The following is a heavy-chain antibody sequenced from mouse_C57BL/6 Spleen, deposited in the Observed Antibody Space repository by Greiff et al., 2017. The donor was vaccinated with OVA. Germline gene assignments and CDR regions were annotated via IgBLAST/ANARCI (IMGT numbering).Heavy chain of an antibody. CDR1: GFNIKNTY. CDR3: ACITTVVAHYYAMDY. J-gene: IGHJ4*01. CDR2: IDPANGNT. D-gene: IGHD1-1*01. V-gene: IGHV14-3*01. Sequence: EVQLQESVAELVRPGASVKLSCTASGFNIKNTYMHWVKQRPEQGLEWIGRIDPANGNTKYAPKFQGKATITADTSSNTAYLQLSSLTSEDTAIYYCACITTVVAHYYAMDYWGQGTSVTVSS.